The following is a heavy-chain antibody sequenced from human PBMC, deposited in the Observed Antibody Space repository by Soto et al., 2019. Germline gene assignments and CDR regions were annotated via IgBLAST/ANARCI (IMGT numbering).Heavy chain of an antibody. Sequence: SETLSLTCTVSGGSISGYYWSWIRQPPGKGLEWIGYIYYSGSTNYNPSLKSRVTISVETSKNQFSLKLNSMTAADTAVYYCARHNYGSGSTYFDYWGQGTLVTV. V-gene: IGHV4-59*08. CDR3: ARHNYGSGSTYFDY. CDR2: IYYSGST. J-gene: IGHJ4*02. CDR1: GGSISGYY. D-gene: IGHD3-10*01.